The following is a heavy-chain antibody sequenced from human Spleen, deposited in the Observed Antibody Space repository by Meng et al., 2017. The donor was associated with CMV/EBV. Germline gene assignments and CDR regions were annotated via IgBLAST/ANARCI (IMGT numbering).Heavy chain of an antibody. CDR2: IKQDGSEK. J-gene: IGHJ6*02. CDR3: ARDITIFGVVHYYYYYGMDV. D-gene: IGHD3-3*01. V-gene: IGHV3-7*03. CDR1: GFTFSSDW. Sequence: GESLKISCAASGFTFSSDWMSWVRQAPGKGLEWVANIKQDGSEKYYVDSVKGRFTISRDNAKNSVYLQMNSLRAEDTAVYYCARDITIFGVVHYYYYYGMDVWGQGTTVTVSS.